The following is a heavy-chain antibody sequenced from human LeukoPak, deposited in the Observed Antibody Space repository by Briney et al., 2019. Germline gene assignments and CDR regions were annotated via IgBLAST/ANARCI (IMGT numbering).Heavy chain of an antibody. Sequence: TGGSLRLSCAASGFTFSGHWMHWVRQAPGKGLVWVSRINSDGSSATYADSVKGRFTISRDNAKNTLYLQMNSLRAEDTAVYYCVRGGGYSYGPGDHWGQGTLVTVSS. J-gene: IGHJ4*02. CDR1: GFTFSGHW. CDR3: VRGGGYSYGPGDH. CDR2: INSDGSSA. D-gene: IGHD5-18*01. V-gene: IGHV3-74*01.